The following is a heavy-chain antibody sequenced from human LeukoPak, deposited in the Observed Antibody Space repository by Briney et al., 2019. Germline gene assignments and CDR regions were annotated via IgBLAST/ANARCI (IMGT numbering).Heavy chain of an antibody. D-gene: IGHD5-24*01. Sequence: GGSLRLSCAASGFTVSSNYMSWVRQAPGKGLEWVANIKQDGSEKYYVDSVKGRFTISRDNAKNSLYLQMNSLRAEDTAVYYCANLRWLQLFYWGQGTLVTVSS. CDR3: ANLRWLQLFY. V-gene: IGHV3-7*01. CDR1: GFTVSSNY. CDR2: IKQDGSEK. J-gene: IGHJ4*02.